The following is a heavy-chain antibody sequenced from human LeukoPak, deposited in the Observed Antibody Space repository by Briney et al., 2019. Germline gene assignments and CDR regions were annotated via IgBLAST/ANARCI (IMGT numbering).Heavy chain of an antibody. D-gene: IGHD3-22*01. CDR1: GYTFTGYY. Sequence: SVKVSCKASGYTFTGYYMHWVRQAPGQGLEWMGGIIPIFGTANYAQKFQGRVTITADESTSTAYMELSSLRSEDTAVYYCARGSNLYDSREYFQHWGQGTLVTVSS. CDR2: IIPIFGTA. V-gene: IGHV1-69*13. J-gene: IGHJ1*01. CDR3: ARGSNLYDSREYFQH.